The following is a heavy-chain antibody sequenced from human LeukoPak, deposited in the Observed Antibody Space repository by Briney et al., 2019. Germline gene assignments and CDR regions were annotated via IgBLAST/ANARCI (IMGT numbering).Heavy chain of an antibody. Sequence: PSETLSLTCTVSGGSISSSSYYWGWIPRPPGKGLEWIGSIYYSGSTYYNPSLKSRVTISVDTSKNQFSLKLSSVAAADTAVYYCATGGEDYYFDYWGQGTLVTVSS. J-gene: IGHJ4*02. V-gene: IGHV4-39*01. CDR2: IYYSGST. CDR3: ATGGEDYYFDY. D-gene: IGHD3-16*01. CDR1: GGSISSSSYY.